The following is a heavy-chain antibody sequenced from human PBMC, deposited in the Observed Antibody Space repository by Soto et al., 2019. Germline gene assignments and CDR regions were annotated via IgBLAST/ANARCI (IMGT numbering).Heavy chain of an antibody. CDR2: INTYNGNT. CDR1: GYTFTRYG. V-gene: IGHV1-18*01. Sequence: QVQLVQSGAEVKNPGASVKVSCKASGYTFTRYGIGWARKAPGQGLEWMGWINTYNGNTNYSQHVQGRVTLTTDTSTSTAYMELRSLRSNDTAIYYCAMVDVYVTPSPQDVWGQGTTVIVSS. D-gene: IGHD3-16*01. CDR3: AMVDVYVTPSPQDV. J-gene: IGHJ6*02.